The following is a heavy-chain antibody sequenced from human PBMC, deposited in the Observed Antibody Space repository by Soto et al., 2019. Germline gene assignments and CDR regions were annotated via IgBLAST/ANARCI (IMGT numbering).Heavy chain of an antibody. J-gene: IGHJ6*02. Sequence: EVQLVESGGGLVKPGGSLRLSCAASGFTFSSYSMNWVRQAPGKGLEWVSSISSSSSYIYYADSVKGRFTISRDNAKNSLYLQMSSLRAEDTAVYYCARAEMATITAYYYYYYGMDVWGQGTTVTVSS. D-gene: IGHD5-12*01. CDR1: GFTFSSYS. CDR2: ISSSSSYI. V-gene: IGHV3-21*01. CDR3: ARAEMATITAYYYYYYGMDV.